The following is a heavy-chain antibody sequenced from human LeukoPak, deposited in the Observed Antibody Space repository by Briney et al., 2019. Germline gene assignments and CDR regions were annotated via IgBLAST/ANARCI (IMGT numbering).Heavy chain of an antibody. Sequence: SETLSLTCTVSGGSFSSYYWSWIRQPAGKGLEWIGRIYTSGSTNYNSSLKSRVTMSVDTSKNQFSLKLTSVTAADTAVYYCARHGGPTRGGWFDPWGQGTLVTVSS. CDR3: ARHGGPTRGGWFDP. J-gene: IGHJ5*02. V-gene: IGHV4-4*07. D-gene: IGHD1-26*01. CDR2: IYTSGST. CDR1: GGSFSSYY.